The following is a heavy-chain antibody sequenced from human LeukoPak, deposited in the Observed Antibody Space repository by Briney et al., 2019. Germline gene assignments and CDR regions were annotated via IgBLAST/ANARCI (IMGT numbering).Heavy chain of an antibody. CDR3: ARDPGIAAAGTNNWFDH. CDR2: ISSSSSYI. J-gene: IGHJ5*02. Sequence: GGSLRLSCAASGFTFSSYSMNWVRQAPGKGLEWVSSISSSSSYIYYADSVKGRFTISRDNAKNSLYLQMNSLGAEDTAVYYCARDPGIAAAGTNNWFDHWGQGTLVTVSS. D-gene: IGHD6-13*01. CDR1: GFTFSSYS. V-gene: IGHV3-21*01.